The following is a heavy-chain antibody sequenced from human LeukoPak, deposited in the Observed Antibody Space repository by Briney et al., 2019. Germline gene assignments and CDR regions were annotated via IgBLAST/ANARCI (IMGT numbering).Heavy chain of an antibody. CDR1: GFTYNDYW. CDR3: ARDNTFCLDY. CDR2: IKQDGSDW. Sequence: GGSLRVSCAASGFTYNDYWMTWVHQAPGKGLEWVAQIKQDGSDWNYVDSVKGRFTISRDNAKNSLYLQMTSLRAEDTAVYYCARDNTFCLDYWGQGALVTVSS. D-gene: IGHD3-3*02. V-gene: IGHV3-7*01. J-gene: IGHJ4*02.